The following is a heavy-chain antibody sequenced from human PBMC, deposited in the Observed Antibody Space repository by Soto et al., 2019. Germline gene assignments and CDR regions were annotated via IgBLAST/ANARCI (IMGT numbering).Heavy chain of an antibody. CDR3: ARDYGYSGYDFLSSHYYYYGMDV. Sequence: KPGGSLRLSCAASGFTFSSYSMNWVRQAPGKGLEWVSSISSSSSYIYYADSVKGRFTISRDNAKNSLYLQMNSLRAEDTAVYYCARDYGYSGYDFLSSHYYYYGMDVWGQGTTVTVSS. V-gene: IGHV3-21*01. J-gene: IGHJ6*02. CDR2: ISSSSSYI. D-gene: IGHD5-12*01. CDR1: GFTFSSYS.